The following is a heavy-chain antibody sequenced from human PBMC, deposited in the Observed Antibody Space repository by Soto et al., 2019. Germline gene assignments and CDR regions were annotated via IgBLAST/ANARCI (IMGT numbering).Heavy chain of an antibody. CDR1: GYSFAGYW. V-gene: IGHV5-10-1*01. J-gene: IGHJ6*02. D-gene: IGHD1-1*01. Sequence: GESLKISCKGSGYSFAGYWITWVRQKPGKGLEWMGRIDPSDSQTYYSPSFRGHVTISATKSITTVFLQWSSLRASDNAIYYCARRLSGPKEEYNAYYFYGLDVWGQGTKVTVSS. CDR3: ARRLSGPKEEYNAYYFYGLDV. CDR2: IDPSDSQT.